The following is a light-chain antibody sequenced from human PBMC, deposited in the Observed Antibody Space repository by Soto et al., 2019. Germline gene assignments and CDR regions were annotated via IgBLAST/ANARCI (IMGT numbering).Light chain of an antibody. CDR1: QTVINNQ. V-gene: IGKV3-20*01. J-gene: IGKJ5*01. CDR3: QQYGSSGGIT. Sequence: EIVLTQSPATLSLSPGERATLACRASQTVINNQLAWYQQTPGQAPRLLFYAASSRATGIPDRFSGSGSGTDFTLTITRLEPEDSAMYYCQQYGSSGGITFGHGTRLEIK. CDR2: AAS.